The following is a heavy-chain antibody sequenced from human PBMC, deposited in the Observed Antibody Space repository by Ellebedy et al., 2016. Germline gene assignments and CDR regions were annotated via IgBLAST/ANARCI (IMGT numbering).Heavy chain of an antibody. CDR3: ARDGSEWSRDY. Sequence: GESLKISXEASGFTFSDYAMSWVRQAPGKGLEWVSSISSSSSYIYYAASVKGRFTISRDNAKNSLYLQMNSLGVEDTAVYYCARDGSEWSRDYWGQGTLVTVSS. CDR2: ISSSSSYI. V-gene: IGHV3-21*01. D-gene: IGHD3-3*01. CDR1: GFTFSDYA. J-gene: IGHJ4*02.